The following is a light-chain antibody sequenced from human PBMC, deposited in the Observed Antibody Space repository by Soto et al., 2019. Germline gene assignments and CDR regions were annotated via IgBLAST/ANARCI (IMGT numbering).Light chain of an antibody. CDR1: ESISNY. CDR3: QQRTNWPLIT. V-gene: IGKV3-11*01. Sequence: EIVLTQSTATLALSPGERAILSCRASESISNYLAWYQQKPGQAPRLLVYYASTRATGIPARFSGSGSGTDFTLTISSLEPEDFAFYYCQQRTNWPLITFGQGTRLEIK. J-gene: IGKJ5*01. CDR2: YAS.